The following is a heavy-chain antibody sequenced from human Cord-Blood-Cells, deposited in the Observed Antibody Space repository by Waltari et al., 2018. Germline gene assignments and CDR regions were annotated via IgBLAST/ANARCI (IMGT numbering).Heavy chain of an antibody. CDR3: ASLLFTAAAGGMDV. CDR2: VCSRVSTI. Sequence: EVQLVESGGGLVQLGGSLRLSCAASGFTFSSYEMNWVRQVPGKGLGWVSYVCSRVSTIYYPNSWKGGFTITRDNAKNSLYLQMNSLRAEDTAVYYCASLLFTAAAGGMDVWGQGTTVTVSS. D-gene: IGHD6-13*01. CDR1: GFTFSSYE. V-gene: IGHV3-48*03. J-gene: IGHJ6*02.